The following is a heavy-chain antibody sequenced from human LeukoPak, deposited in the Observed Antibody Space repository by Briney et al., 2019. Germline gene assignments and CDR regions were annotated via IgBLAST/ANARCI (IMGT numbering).Heavy chain of an antibody. V-gene: IGHV3-21*01. D-gene: IGHD6-13*01. CDR3: ARDPIAAAASGGDY. CDR1: GFTSSSYS. CDR2: ITSKSSYK. J-gene: IGHJ4*02. Sequence: GGSLRLSCSASGFTSSSYSMNWVRQAPGKGLEWVSSITSKSSYKYYADSVKGRFTISRDSAKNSLYLQMNSLRAEDTAVYYCARDPIAAAASGGDYWGQGTLVTVSS.